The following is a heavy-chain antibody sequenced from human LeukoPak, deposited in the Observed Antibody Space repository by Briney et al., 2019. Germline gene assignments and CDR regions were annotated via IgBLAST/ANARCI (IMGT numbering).Heavy chain of an antibody. D-gene: IGHD2-15*01. J-gene: IGHJ6*03. CDR1: GFTFSSYS. CDR3: ARDQQVVVAASYYYYYMDV. Sequence: PGGSLRPSCAASGFTFSSYSMNWVRQAPGKGLEWVSSISSSSSYIYYADSVKGRFTISRDNAKNSLYLQMNSLRAEDTAVYYCARDQQVVVAASYYYYYMDVWGKGTTVTVSS. V-gene: IGHV3-21*01. CDR2: ISSSSSYI.